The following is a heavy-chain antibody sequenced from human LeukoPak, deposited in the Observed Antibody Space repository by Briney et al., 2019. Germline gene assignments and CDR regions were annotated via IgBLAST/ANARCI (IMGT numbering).Heavy chain of an antibody. CDR1: GGSISSYY. CDR2: IFYSGST. V-gene: IGHV4-59*08. D-gene: IGHD6-13*01. J-gene: IGHJ4*02. CDR3: APHSSRWSLYFDY. Sequence: PSETLSLTCTVSGGSISSYYWSWIRQPPGKGLEWIGYIFYSGSTNYNPSLKSRLTISIDTSKNQFSLKLSSVTAADTAVYYCAPHSSRWSLYFDYWGQGTLVTVSS.